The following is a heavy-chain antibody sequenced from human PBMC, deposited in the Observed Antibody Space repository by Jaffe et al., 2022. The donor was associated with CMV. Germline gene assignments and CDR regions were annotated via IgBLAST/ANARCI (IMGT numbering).Heavy chain of an antibody. Sequence: QVQLVQSGAEVKKPGASVKVSCKASGYTFTSYYMHWVRQAPGQGLEWMGIINPSGGSTSYAQKFQGRVTMTRDTSTSTVYMELSSLRSEDTAVYYCARRHGGDYDYVWGSRTGAGYFDYWGQGTLVTVSS. CDR2: INPSGGST. J-gene: IGHJ4*02. CDR1: GYTFTSYY. D-gene: IGHD3-16*01. CDR3: ARRHGGDYDYVWGSRTGAGYFDY. V-gene: IGHV1-46*01.